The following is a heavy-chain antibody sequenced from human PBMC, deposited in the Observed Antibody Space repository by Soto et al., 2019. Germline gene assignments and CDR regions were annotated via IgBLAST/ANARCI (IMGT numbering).Heavy chain of an antibody. CDR1: GYSFDNYA. Sequence: PAGSLTLSCATSGYSFDNYALHWFRHVPGKGLEWVALISWDGESTYYADPLQGRFTVSSDNSENSLYLQMNSVRVDDTALYYCAKVGQLDITTGHAYFDHWGQGTLVTVSS. CDR3: AKVGQLDITTGHAYFDH. V-gene: IGHV3-43D*04. D-gene: IGHD5-12*01. J-gene: IGHJ4*02. CDR2: ISWDGEST.